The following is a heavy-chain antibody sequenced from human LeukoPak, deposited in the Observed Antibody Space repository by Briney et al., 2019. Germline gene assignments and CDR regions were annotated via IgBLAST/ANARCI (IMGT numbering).Heavy chain of an antibody. V-gene: IGHV3-7*03. CDR1: GFTFSSYW. D-gene: IGHD6-19*01. CDR2: VKQDGNEK. J-gene: IGHJ4*02. Sequence: GGSLRLSCAASGFTFSSYWMSWVRQAPGKGLEWVASVKQDGNEKYYVDSVKGRFTISRDNSKNTLYLQMNSLRAEDTAVYYCATFLIAVYYFDYWGQGTLVTVSS. CDR3: ATFLIAVYYFDY.